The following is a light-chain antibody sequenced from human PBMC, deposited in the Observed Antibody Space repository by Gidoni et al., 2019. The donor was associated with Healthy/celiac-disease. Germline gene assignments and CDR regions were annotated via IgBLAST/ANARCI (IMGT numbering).Light chain of an antibody. J-gene: IGLJ3*02. CDR1: SSDVGSYNL. V-gene: IGLV2-23*01. CDR2: EGS. Sequence: SALTQPASVSVSPGPSITISCTGTSSDVGSYNLVSWYQQHPGKATKLMIYEGSKRPSGVSNRFSGSKSGNTASLTISGLQAEDEADYYCCSYAGSSTLGVFGGGTKLTVL. CDR3: CSYAGSSTLGV.